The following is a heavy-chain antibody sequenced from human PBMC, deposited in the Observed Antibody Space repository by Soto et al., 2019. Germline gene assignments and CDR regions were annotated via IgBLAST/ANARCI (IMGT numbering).Heavy chain of an antibody. CDR2: ISTSGSSV. Sequence: GGSLRLSCAASGFTFSSYEMNWVRQAPGKGLEWVSYISTSGSSVYYAASVKGRFTISRDNAKNSLYLQMNSLRAEDTAVYYFARVGGFGESDTLYYYYGMDVWGQGTTVTVSS. V-gene: IGHV3-48*03. CDR1: GFTFSSYE. CDR3: ARVGGFGESDTLYYYYGMDV. D-gene: IGHD3-10*01. J-gene: IGHJ6*02.